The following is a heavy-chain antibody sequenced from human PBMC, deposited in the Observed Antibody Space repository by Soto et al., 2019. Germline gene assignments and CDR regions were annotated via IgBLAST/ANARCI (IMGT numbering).Heavy chain of an antibody. D-gene: IGHD2-15*01. V-gene: IGHV3-33*01. Sequence: QVQLVESGGGVVQPGRSLRLSCAASGFTFSNNGMHWVRQAPGKGLEWVAVIWYDGINKYYAHSVKGRFIISRDNSKNTVYLQMNSLRAEDTAVYYCARDRVQMVDGLDVWGQGTTVTVSS. J-gene: IGHJ6*02. CDR3: ARDRVQMVDGLDV. CDR2: IWYDGINK. CDR1: GFTFSNNG.